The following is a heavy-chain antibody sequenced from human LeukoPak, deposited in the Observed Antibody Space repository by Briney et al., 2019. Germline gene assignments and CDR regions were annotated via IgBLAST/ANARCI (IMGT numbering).Heavy chain of an antibody. CDR3: AGTPPTCCNY. J-gene: IGHJ4*02. CDR1: GFTLRGYW. CDR2: ISSDGSST. Sequence: GGSLRLSCAASGFTLRGYWMHWVRQAPGKGLVWVSRISSDGSSTSYADSVKGRFTISRDNAKNTLYLQRNSLTADDADVYYCAGTPPTCCNYWGRGTLVTVSS. V-gene: IGHV3-74*01. D-gene: IGHD2-2*01.